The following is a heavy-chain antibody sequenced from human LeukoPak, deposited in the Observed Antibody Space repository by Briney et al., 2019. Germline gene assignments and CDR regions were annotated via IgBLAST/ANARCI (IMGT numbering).Heavy chain of an antibody. V-gene: IGHV4-61*02. CDR3: ARATGYSSSRPFDI. D-gene: IGHD6-13*01. Sequence: SQTLSLTCTASGGSISSGSYYWSWLRQPAGKGLEWIRRIYTSGSTNYNPSLKSRVTISVDTSKTQFSLKLSSVTAADTAVYYCARATGYSSSRPFDIWGQGTMVTVSS. CDR2: IYTSGST. J-gene: IGHJ3*02. CDR1: GGSISSGSYY.